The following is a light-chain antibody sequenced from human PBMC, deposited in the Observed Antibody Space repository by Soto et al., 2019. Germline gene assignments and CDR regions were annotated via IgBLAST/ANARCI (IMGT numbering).Light chain of an antibody. CDR1: RSNIGENA. Sequence: QSVLTQPPSLSAAPRQRVTISCSGSRSNIGENAVNWYQQFPGKAPKLLIYYDDLLPSGVSDRFSGSKSGTSASLAISGLQSEDEADYYCAAWDNSLNGGVFGGGTKLTVL. CDR2: YDD. V-gene: IGLV1-36*01. CDR3: AAWDNSLNGGV. J-gene: IGLJ3*02.